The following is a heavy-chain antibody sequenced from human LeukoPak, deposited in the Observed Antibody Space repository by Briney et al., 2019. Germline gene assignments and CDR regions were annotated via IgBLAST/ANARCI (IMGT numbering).Heavy chain of an antibody. D-gene: IGHD5-24*01. CDR1: GFTFNSHW. J-gene: IGHJ3*02. V-gene: IGHV3-74*01. CDR3: ASEWHDAFDI. CDR2: INGDGSST. Sequence: PGGSLRLSCAASGFTFNSHWMHWVRQAPGKGLVWVSRINGDGSSTTYADSVRGRFTISRDDAKNTLYLEMNSLRAEDTAVCYCASEWHDAFDIWGQGTMVTVSS.